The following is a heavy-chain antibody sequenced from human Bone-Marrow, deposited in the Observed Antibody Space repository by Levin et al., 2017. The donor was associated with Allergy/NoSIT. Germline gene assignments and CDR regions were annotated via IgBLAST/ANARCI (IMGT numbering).Heavy chain of an antibody. CDR3: SLQYFDY. Sequence: KPGGSLRLSCAASGFTFTNAWMNWVRQAPGKGLEWVGRIKTKADGGTADYAAPVKGRFIISRDDSKNTVFLQMNNLETEDTAVYYCSLQYFDYWGQGSLVAVSS. J-gene: IGHJ4*02. CDR1: GFTFTNAW. V-gene: IGHV3-15*07. CDR2: IKTKADGGTA. D-gene: IGHD4-11*01.